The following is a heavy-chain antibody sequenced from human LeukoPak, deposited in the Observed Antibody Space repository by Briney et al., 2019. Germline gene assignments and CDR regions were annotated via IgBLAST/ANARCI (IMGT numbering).Heavy chain of an antibody. J-gene: IGHJ4*02. D-gene: IGHD6-19*01. CDR2: MNPNSGDT. Sequence: GASVKVSCRASGYTFTSSDINWVRQATGQGLEWMGWMNPNSGDTCYAQKFQGRVTMTRDTSISTAYMELSSLTSDDTAVYYCARGGAGTLEAVDWGQGTLVTVSS. CDR1: GYTFTSSD. CDR3: ARGGAGTLEAVD. V-gene: IGHV1-8*01.